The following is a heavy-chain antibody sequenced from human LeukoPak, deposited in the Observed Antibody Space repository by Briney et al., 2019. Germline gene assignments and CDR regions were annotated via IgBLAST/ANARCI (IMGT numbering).Heavy chain of an antibody. CDR2: ISGDGVST. CDR1: GLPIADFA. CDR3: ATESGKFDY. Sequence: GGSLRLSCVASGLPIADFAMHWVRQAPGKGLEWVSLISGDGVSTFYADSVKGRFSISRDSSKNSLSLEMNSLRTEDTAMYYCATESGKFDYWGQGTLVAVSS. V-gene: IGHV3-43*02. J-gene: IGHJ4*02.